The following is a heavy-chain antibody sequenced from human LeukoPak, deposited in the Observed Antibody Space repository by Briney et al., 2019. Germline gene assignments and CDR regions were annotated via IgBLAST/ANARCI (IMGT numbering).Heavy chain of an antibody. V-gene: IGHV3-48*01. Sequence: GGSLRLSCAASGFTFSSYSMNWVRQAPGKGLEWVSYINSSSSTIYYADSVKGRFTISRDNAKNSLYLQMNSLRAEDTAVYYCARSGYCSSTSCTDDYYYGMDVWGQGTTVTVSS. CDR3: ARSGYCSSTSCTDDYYYGMDV. CDR1: GFTFSSYS. D-gene: IGHD2-2*01. J-gene: IGHJ6*02. CDR2: INSSSSTI.